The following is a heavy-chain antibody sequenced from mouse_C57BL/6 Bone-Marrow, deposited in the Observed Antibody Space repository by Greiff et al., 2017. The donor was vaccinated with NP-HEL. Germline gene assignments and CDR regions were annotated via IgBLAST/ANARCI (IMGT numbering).Heavy chain of an antibody. CDR2: INPNNGGT. CDR3: ARGLDHFDY. Sequence: EVQRVESGPELVKPGASVKIPCKASGYTFTDYNMDWVKQSHGKSLEWIGDINPNNGGTIYNQKFKGKATLTVDKSSSTADMELRSLTSEDTAGYYCARGLDHFDYWGQGTTLTVSS. V-gene: IGHV1-18*01. J-gene: IGHJ2*01. CDR1: GYTFTDYN.